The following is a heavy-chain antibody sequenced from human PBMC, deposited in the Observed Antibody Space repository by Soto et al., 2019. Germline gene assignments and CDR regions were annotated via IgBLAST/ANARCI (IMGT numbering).Heavy chain of an antibody. D-gene: IGHD6-13*01. J-gene: IGHJ1*01. CDR3: VKDESINWYSGHFRH. Sequence: DVQLVESGGGLVQPGRSLRLSCAASGFTFDDYAMHWVRQVPGKGLEWVSGINWNSGSIGYGDSVKGRFAISRYNAKNPLPLQMTRLSAEYTAFYYCVKDESINWYSGHFRHWGQGNLVTVSS. CDR2: INWNSGSI. V-gene: IGHV3-9*01. CDR1: GFTFDDYA.